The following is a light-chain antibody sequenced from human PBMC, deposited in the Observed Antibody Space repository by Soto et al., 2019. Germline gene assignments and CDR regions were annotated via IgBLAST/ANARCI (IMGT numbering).Light chain of an antibody. CDR2: GNS. CDR1: SSNIEAGYD. V-gene: IGLV1-40*01. Sequence: QSVLTQPPSVSGAPGQRVTISCTGSSSNIEAGYDVHWYQQLPGTAPKLLIYGNSNRPSGVPVRFSGSTSGSSASLVITGLRGEDEADYHCQSYDSSLINVAFGGGTKLTVL. J-gene: IGLJ2*01. CDR3: QSYDSSLINVA.